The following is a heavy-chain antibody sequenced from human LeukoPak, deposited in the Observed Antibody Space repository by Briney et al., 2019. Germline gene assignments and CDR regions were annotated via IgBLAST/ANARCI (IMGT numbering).Heavy chain of an antibody. CDR2: ISAYNGNT. D-gene: IGHD3-22*01. Sequence: ASVKVSCKASGYTFTSYGISWVRQAPGQGLEWMGWISAYNGNTNYAQKLQGRVTMTTDTSTSTAYMELRSLRSDDTAVYYCARGVLYYYDSSGYPSTGYYYMDVWGKGTTVTVSS. CDR1: GYTFTSYG. CDR3: ARGVLYYYDSSGYPSTGYYYMDV. J-gene: IGHJ6*03. V-gene: IGHV1-18*01.